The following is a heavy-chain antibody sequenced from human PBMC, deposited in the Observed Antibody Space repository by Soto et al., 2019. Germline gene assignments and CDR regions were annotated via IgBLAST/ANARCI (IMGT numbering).Heavy chain of an antibody. D-gene: IGHD4-17*01. CDR2: IYYSGST. V-gene: IGHV4-59*08. Sequence: QVQLQESGPGLVKPSETLSLTCTVSGGSISSYYWSWIRQPPGKGLEWIGYIYYSGSTNYNPSLKSRVTISVDTSKKQFYLKLSYVTAADTAVYYCARHYGYAFDIWGQGTMVTVSS. CDR3: ARHYGYAFDI. J-gene: IGHJ3*02. CDR1: GGSISSYY.